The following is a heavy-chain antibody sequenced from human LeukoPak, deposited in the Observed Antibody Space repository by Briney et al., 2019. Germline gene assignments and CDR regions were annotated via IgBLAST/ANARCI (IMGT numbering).Heavy chain of an antibody. D-gene: IGHD1-26*01. J-gene: IGHJ6*03. CDR1: GYTFTSYG. CDR2: ISAYNGNT. V-gene: IGHV1-18*01. Sequence: ASVKVSCKASGYTFTSYGISWVRQAPGQGLEWMGWISAYNGNTNYAQKLQGRVTMTTDTSTSTAYMELSSLRAEDTAVYYCARVGIDIVGATPRDYYMDVWGKGTTVTISS. CDR3: ARVGIDIVGATPRDYYMDV.